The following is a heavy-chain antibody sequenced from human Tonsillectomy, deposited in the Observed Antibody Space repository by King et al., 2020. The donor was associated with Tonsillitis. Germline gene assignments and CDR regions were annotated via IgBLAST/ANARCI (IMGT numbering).Heavy chain of an antibody. D-gene: IGHD2-15*01. CDR2: IWYDGSNK. CDR3: AREEEVWNCSGGSCYYYNGMDV. Sequence: VQLVESGGGVVQPGRSLRLSCAASGFTFSSYGMHWVRQAPGKGLEWVAVIWYDGSNKYYADSVKGRFTISIDNSKNTLYLQMNSLRAEDTAVYYCAREEEVWNCSGGSCYYYNGMDVWGQGTTVTVSS. V-gene: IGHV3-33*01. CDR1: GFTFSSYG. J-gene: IGHJ6*02.